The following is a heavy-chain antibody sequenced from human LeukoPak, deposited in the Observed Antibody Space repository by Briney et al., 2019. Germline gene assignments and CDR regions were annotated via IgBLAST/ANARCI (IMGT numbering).Heavy chain of an antibody. CDR3: ASRLSFRDGYGV. D-gene: IGHD5-24*01. V-gene: IGHV4-31*03. CDR1: GGSISSGGYY. J-gene: IGHJ4*02. CDR2: IYYSGST. Sequence: SQTLSLTCTVSGGSISSGGYYWSWIRQRPGKGLEWIGYIYYSGSTYYNPSLKSRVTISVDTSKNQFSLKLSSVTAADTAVYHCASRLSFRDGYGVWGQGTLVTVSS.